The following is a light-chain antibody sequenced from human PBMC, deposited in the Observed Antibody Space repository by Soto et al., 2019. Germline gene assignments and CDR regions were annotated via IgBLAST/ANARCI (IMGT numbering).Light chain of an antibody. CDR3: QQYYSYPPT. CDR2: AAS. V-gene: IGKV1-8*01. Sequence: TQSPASLSLSPGDRVTITCRASQGISSYLAWYQQKPGKAPKLLIYAASTLQSGVPSRFSGSGSGTDFTLTISCLQSEDFATYYCQQYYSYPPTFGQGTKVDIK. CDR1: QGISSY. J-gene: IGKJ2*01.